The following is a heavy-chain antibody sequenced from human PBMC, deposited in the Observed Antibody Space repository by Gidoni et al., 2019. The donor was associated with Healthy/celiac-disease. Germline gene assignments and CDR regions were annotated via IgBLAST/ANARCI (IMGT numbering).Heavy chain of an antibody. CDR3: ARGRFDYGGNRNRGGFDY. CDR1: GGSISSGGYS. Sequence: QLQLQESGSGLVKPSQTLSLTCAVSGGSISSGGYSWSWIRQPPGKGLEWIGYIYHSGSTYYNPSLKSRVTISVDRSKNQFSLKLSSVTAADTAVYYCARGRFDYGGNRNRGGFDYWGQGTLVTVSS. J-gene: IGHJ4*02. V-gene: IGHV4-30-2*01. D-gene: IGHD4-17*01. CDR2: IYHSGST.